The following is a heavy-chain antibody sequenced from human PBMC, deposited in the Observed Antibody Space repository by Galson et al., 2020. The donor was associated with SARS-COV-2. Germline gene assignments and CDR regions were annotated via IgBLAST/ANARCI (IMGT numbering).Heavy chain of an antibody. J-gene: IGHJ4*02. CDR2: VYNSGTT. CDR1: GISIIDNY. CDR3: ARYLRTHGFYVLDF. Sequence: TLSLTRSVSGISIIDNYWTWIRQPPGKALEWTGYVYNSGTTNYNPFFKSRVTISEDTSKSQFSLKLTSVTAADTAVYFCARYLRTHGFYVLDFWGQGALVTVSS. D-gene: IGHD3-22*01. V-gene: IGHV4-59*01.